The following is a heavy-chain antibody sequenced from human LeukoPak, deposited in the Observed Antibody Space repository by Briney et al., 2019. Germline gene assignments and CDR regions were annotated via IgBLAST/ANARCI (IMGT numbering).Heavy chain of an antibody. CDR1: GYTFTSYY. D-gene: IGHD3-3*01. J-gene: IGHJ3*02. CDR2: INPSGGST. V-gene: IGHV1-46*01. Sequence: GASVKVSCKASGYTFTSYYMHWVRQAPGQGLEWMGIINPSGGSTSYAQKFQGRVTMTRDTSTSTVYMELSSLISEDTAVYYCARDKKNDFWSGRSDAFDIWGQGTMVTVSS. CDR3: ARDKKNDFWSGRSDAFDI.